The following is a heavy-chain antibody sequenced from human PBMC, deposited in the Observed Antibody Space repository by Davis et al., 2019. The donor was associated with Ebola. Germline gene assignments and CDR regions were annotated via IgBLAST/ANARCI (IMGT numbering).Heavy chain of an antibody. Sequence: ASVKVSCKASGGTFSSYAISWVRQAPGQGLEWMGWINPNSGGTNYAQKFQGWVTMTRDTSISTAYMELSRLRSDDTAVYYCARDLAAMGHYYGMDVWGQGTTVTVSS. D-gene: IGHD5-18*01. CDR1: GGTFSSYA. CDR2: INPNSGGT. J-gene: IGHJ6*02. CDR3: ARDLAAMGHYYGMDV. V-gene: IGHV1-2*04.